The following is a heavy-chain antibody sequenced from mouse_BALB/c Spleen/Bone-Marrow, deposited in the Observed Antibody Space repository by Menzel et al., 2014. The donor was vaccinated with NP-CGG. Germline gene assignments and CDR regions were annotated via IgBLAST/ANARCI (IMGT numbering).Heavy chain of an antibody. CDR2: INYSGST. CDR3: ARSRGLRRDWYFDV. D-gene: IGHD2-4*01. Sequence: EVKLVESGPGLVKPSQSLSLTRTVTGYSITSDYAWNWIRQFPGNKLEWLGYINYSGSTSYNPSLKSRISITRDTSKNQFFLQLNSVTTEDTATFYCARSRGLRRDWYFDVWGAGTTVTVSS. CDR1: GYSITSDYA. V-gene: IGHV3-2*02. J-gene: IGHJ1*01.